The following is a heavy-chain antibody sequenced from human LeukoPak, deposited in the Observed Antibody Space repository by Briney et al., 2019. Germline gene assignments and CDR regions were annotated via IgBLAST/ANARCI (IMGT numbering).Heavy chain of an antibody. J-gene: IGHJ4*02. CDR1: GFTFRSYT. CDR2: ISSSSSYI. Sequence: GGSLRLSCAASGFTFRSYTMNWVRQAPGKGLEWVPSISSSSSYIYYADSVKGRFTISIDNAKNSLYLQMNSLRAEDTAVYYCARDHDSNYSFDYWGQGTLVTVSS. V-gene: IGHV3-21*01. D-gene: IGHD4-11*01. CDR3: ARDHDSNYSFDY.